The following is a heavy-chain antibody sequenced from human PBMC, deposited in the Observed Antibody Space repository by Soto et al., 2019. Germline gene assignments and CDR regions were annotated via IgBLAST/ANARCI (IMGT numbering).Heavy chain of an antibody. V-gene: IGHV3-21*01. CDR1: GFTFSNYA. J-gene: IGHJ4*02. D-gene: IGHD5-18*01. Sequence: EVQLVESGGGLVKPGGSLRLSCAASGFTFSNYALNWVRQAPGKGLEWVSSISSSNSYIYYADSVKGRFTISRDYAKNSLYLQMNSLRAEDTAVYYCAREARRGYSYVLDYWGQGTLVTVSS. CDR3: AREARRGYSYVLDY. CDR2: ISSSNSYI.